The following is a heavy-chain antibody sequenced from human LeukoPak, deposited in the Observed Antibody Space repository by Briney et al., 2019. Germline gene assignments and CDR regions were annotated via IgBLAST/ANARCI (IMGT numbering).Heavy chain of an antibody. CDR3: AKVGCSSTSCPLSD. Sequence: GGSLRLSCAASGFTFSSYAMTWVRQAPGKGLEWVLVTSCSGGTTYYADSVKGRVTISRDNSKNTLYLQMHSLRAEATAVYYCAKVGCSSTSCPLSDWGPGTLVTVSS. CDR2: TSCSGGTT. J-gene: IGHJ4*02. CDR1: GFTFSSYA. D-gene: IGHD2-2*01. V-gene: IGHV3-23*01.